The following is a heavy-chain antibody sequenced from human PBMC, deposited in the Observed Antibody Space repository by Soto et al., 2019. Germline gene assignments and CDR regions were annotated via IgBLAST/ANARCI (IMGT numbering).Heavy chain of an antibody. J-gene: IGHJ3*02. CDR1: SGSISSSNW. D-gene: IGHD4-17*01. Sequence: SETLSLTCAVSSGSISSSNWWSWVRQPPGKGLEWIGEIYHSGSTNYNPSLKSRVTISVDKSKNQFSLKLSSVTAADTAVYYCARDPRRNDYGDYGAFDIWGQGTMVTVSS. V-gene: IGHV4-4*02. CDR2: IYHSGST. CDR3: ARDPRRNDYGDYGAFDI.